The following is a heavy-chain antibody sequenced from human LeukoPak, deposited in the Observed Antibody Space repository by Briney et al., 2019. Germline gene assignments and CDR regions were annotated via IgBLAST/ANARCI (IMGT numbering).Heavy chain of an antibody. D-gene: IGHD2-15*01. V-gene: IGHV3-30*02. CDR3: TNGDCRGGRCSSGAY. CDR2: TRDDGSKN. Sequence: GGSLTLSCAASGFTFRSYGMHWVRQAPGKGREWVAYTRDDGSKNWYGDSVKGRFTISRDNPKNTLYLQMKSLRGEDTAVYYCTNGDCRGGRCSSGAYWGQGTLVTVSS. J-gene: IGHJ4*02. CDR1: GFTFRSYG.